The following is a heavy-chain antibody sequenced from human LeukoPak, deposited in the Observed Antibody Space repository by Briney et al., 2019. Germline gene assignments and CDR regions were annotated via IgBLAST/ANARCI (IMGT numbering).Heavy chain of an antibody. CDR3: TTDPLDY. Sequence: GGSLRLSCAASGFSFINAWMSWVRQAPGKGLEWVGRIKSKTDGETADFGAAVKGRFSISRDDSKNTLYLQMNSLKTEDTAVYYCTTDPLDYWGQGTLVTVSS. J-gene: IGHJ4*02. V-gene: IGHV3-15*01. CDR2: IKSKTDGETA. CDR1: GFSFINAW.